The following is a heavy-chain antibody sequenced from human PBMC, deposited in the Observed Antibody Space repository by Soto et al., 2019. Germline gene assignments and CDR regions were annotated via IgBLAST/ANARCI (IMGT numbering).Heavy chain of an antibody. Sequence: SQTLSLTCAISGDSVSSNSAAWNWIRQSPSRGLEWLGRTYYRSKWYNDYAVSVKSRITINPDTSKNQFSLQLNSVTPEDTAVYYCARADGVVLMVYATMYNWFDPWGQGTLVTVS. CDR3: ARADGVVLMVYATMYNWFDP. V-gene: IGHV6-1*01. J-gene: IGHJ5*02. CDR2: TYYRSKWYN. CDR1: GDSVSSNSAA. D-gene: IGHD2-8*01.